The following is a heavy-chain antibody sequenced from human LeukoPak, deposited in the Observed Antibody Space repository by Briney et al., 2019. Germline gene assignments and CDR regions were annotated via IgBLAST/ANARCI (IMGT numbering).Heavy chain of an antibody. CDR1: GFTFSSYS. CDR3: ARDGYCSSTSCFRYYYYGMDV. V-gene: IGHV3-21*01. CDR2: ISSSSRYI. D-gene: IGHD2-2*03. Sequence: PGGSLRLSCAASGFTFSSYSMNWVRQAPGKGLEWVSSISSSSRYIYYADSVKGRFTISRDNAKNSLYLQMNSLRAEDTAVYYCARDGYCSSTSCFRYYYYGMDVWGQGTTVTVSS. J-gene: IGHJ6*02.